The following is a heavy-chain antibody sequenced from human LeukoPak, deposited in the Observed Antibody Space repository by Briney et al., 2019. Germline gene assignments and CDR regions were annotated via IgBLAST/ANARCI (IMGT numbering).Heavy chain of an antibody. V-gene: IGHV5-51*01. CDR3: AKVVELATLTGDSYTYSYHMDV. J-gene: IGHJ6*03. D-gene: IGHD5-24*01. Sequence: GESLKISCKGSAYSFSTYWISWVRHMPGKGLEWMGFIYPGDSDTRYSPSFQGQVTISADKSITTAYLQWSSLKASDTAMYYCAKVVELATLTGDSYTYSYHMDVWGKGTAVTVSS. CDR1: AYSFSTYW. CDR2: IYPGDSDT.